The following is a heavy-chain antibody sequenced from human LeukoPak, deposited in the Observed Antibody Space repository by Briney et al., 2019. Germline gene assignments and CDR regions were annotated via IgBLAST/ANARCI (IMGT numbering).Heavy chain of an antibody. Sequence: GGSLRLSCAASGFTVSSNHMSWVRQAPGKGLEWVSVIYSGGGTDYADSVKGRFTISRDILKNTLYLQMNSLRAEDMAVYYCARGPAGYNWGQGTLVTVSS. CDR1: GFTVSSNH. CDR3: ARGPAGYN. D-gene: IGHD1-1*01. CDR2: IYSGGGT. J-gene: IGHJ4*02. V-gene: IGHV3-53*01.